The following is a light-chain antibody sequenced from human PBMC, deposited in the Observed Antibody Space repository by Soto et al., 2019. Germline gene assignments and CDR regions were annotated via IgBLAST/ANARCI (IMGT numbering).Light chain of an antibody. CDR2: DAS. Sequence: EFVLTQSPGTLSLSPGERATLSCRASQTVRNNYLAWYQQKPGQAPRLLIYDASTRANGIPARFSGSGSGTEFTLTISNLQPEDFAVYYCLQYNDWPRTFGQGTKVDIK. CDR3: LQYNDWPRT. CDR1: QTVRNN. V-gene: IGKV3-15*01. J-gene: IGKJ1*01.